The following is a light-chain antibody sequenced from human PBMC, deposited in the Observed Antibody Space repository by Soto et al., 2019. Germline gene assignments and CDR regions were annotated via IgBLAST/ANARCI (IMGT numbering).Light chain of an antibody. CDR2: GVS. J-gene: IGKJ4*01. V-gene: IGKV3-15*01. CDR1: KSISSN. CDR3: QQYDNWPLT. Sequence: EIVMTQSPVTLSASPGERVTLSCRTNKSISSNLAWYQQKRGQAPRLLISGVSTRASGVPDRFSGSGSVADFTLTISSLQYEDFAVYYCQQYDNWPLTFGAGTKVDIK.